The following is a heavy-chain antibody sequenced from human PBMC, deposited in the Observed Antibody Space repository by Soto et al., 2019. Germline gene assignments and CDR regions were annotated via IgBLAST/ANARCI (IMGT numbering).Heavy chain of an antibody. CDR3: AHSRGDGDYFPY. V-gene: IGHV2-5*02. Sequence: QITLKESGPTLVKPTQSLTLTCTFSGFSLSTTGKRVAWIRQPPGKALEWLSVIYWDDDKRYSPSLNTRLTIAKDTSKNQVVLKLTNMDPSDTGTYYCAHSRGDGDYFPYWGQGTLVSLPS. D-gene: IGHD3-16*01. CDR2: IYWDDDK. J-gene: IGHJ4*02. CDR1: GFSLSTTGKR.